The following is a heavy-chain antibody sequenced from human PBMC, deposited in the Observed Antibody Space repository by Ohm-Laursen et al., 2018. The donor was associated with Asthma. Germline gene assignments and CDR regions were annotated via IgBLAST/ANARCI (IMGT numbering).Heavy chain of an antibody. V-gene: IGHV3-30*03. CDR3: ARGPPGIAAAGTGYFDY. CDR2: ISYDGSNK. D-gene: IGHD6-13*01. Sequence: SLRLPCAASGFTFSSYGMHWVRQAPGKGLEWVAVISYDGSNKYYADSVKGRFTISRDNSKNTLYLQMNSLRAEDTAVYYCARGPPGIAAAGTGYFDYWGQGTLVTVST. CDR1: GFTFSSYG. J-gene: IGHJ4*02.